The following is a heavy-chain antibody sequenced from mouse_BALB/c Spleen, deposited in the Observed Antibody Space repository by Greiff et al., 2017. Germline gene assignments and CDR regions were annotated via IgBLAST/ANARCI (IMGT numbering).Heavy chain of an antibody. D-gene: IGHD1-1*01. CDR1: GYTFTSYY. V-gene: IGHV1S81*02. Sequence: VQLQQPGAELVKPGASVKLSCKASGYTFTSYYMYWVKQRPGQGLEWIGGINPSNGGTNFNEKFKSKATLTVDKSSSTAYMQLSSLTSEDSAVYYCTTTVYWYFDVWGAGTTVTVSS. J-gene: IGHJ1*01. CDR3: TTTVYWYFDV. CDR2: INPSNGGT.